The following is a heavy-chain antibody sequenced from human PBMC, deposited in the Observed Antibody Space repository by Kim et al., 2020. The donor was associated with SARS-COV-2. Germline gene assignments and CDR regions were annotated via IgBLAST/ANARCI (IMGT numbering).Heavy chain of an antibody. V-gene: IGHV4-39*01. Sequence: STSCTPTLKSRVTISVDTSKNQFSLKLGSVTAADTAVYYWARTGGDAFDIWGQGTMVTVSS. D-gene: IGHD3-16*01. CDR3: ARTGGDAFDI. CDR2: ST. J-gene: IGHJ3*02.